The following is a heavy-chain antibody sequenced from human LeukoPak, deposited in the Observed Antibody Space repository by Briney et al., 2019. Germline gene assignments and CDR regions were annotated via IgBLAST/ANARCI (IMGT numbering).Heavy chain of an antibody. CDR3: AKSKLAYCGGDCYSGFDY. CDR2: ISGSGGST. CDR1: GFTFSSYA. Sequence: PGGSLRLSCAASGFTFSSYAMSWVRQAPGKGLXXXSAISGSGGSTYYADSVKGRFTISRDNSKNTLYLQMNSLRAEDTAVYYCAKSKLAYCGGDCYSGFDYWGQGTLVTVSS. J-gene: IGHJ4*02. D-gene: IGHD2-21*02. V-gene: IGHV3-23*01.